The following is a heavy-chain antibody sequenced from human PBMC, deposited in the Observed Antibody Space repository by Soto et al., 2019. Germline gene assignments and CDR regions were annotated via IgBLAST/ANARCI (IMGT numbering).Heavy chain of an antibody. CDR1: GGSISSGGYS. V-gene: IGHV4-30-2*01. Sequence: SETLSLTCAVSGGSISSGGYSWSWIRQPPGKGLEWIGYIYHSGSTYYNSYLKSRVTISVDRSKNQFSLKLSSVTAADTAVYYCARVPTPWGQGTLVTVSS. D-gene: IGHD2-2*01. CDR2: IYHSGST. CDR3: ARVPTP. J-gene: IGHJ5*02.